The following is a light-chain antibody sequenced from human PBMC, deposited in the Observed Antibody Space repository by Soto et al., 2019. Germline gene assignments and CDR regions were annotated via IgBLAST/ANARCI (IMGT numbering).Light chain of an antibody. J-gene: IGLJ2*01. CDR1: SSDIGLYNY. Sequence: QSALTQPASVSGSPGQSVTISCTGTSSDIGLYNYVSWYQQHPATAPKLMVYDVTHRPSGVSNRFSGSKSGNTASLTISGLLVEDEADYYCTSYTNSNTLIFGGGTKLTVL. V-gene: IGLV2-14*01. CDR2: DVT. CDR3: TSYTNSNTLI.